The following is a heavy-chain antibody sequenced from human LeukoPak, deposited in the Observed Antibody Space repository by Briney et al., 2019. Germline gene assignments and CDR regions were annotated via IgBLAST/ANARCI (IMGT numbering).Heavy chain of an antibody. Sequence: PSETLSLTCSVSGASVSSDNCYWSWIRQPPGKGLEWIGYIYYSGSTYYNPSLKSRVTISVDTSKNQFSLKLSSVTAADTAVYYCARESSSGWFDYWGQGTLVTVSS. V-gene: IGHV4-30-4*08. D-gene: IGHD6-19*01. J-gene: IGHJ4*02. CDR3: ARESSSGWFDY. CDR2: IYYSGST. CDR1: GASVSSDNCY.